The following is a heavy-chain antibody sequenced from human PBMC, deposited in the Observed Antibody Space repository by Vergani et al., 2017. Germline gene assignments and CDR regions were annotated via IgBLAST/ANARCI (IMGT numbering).Heavy chain of an antibody. CDR2: IYSGGSST. D-gene: IGHD6-6*01. J-gene: IGHJ6*03. CDR3: AKCQWYISSVGGDYYYYMDV. V-gene: IGHV3-23*03. Sequence: EVQLLESGGGLVQPGGSLRLSCAASGFTFSSYAMSWVRQAPGKGLEWVSVIYSGGSSTYYADSVKGRFTISRDNSKNTLYLQMNSLRAEDTAVYYCAKCQWYISSVGGDYYYYMDVWGKGTTVTVSS. CDR1: GFTFSSYA.